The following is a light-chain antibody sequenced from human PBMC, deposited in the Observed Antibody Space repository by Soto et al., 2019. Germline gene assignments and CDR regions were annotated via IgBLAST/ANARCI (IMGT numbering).Light chain of an antibody. CDR1: QDIGDD. CDR2: VAS. CDR3: LQDYKYPLT. V-gene: IGKV1-6*02. J-gene: IGKJ4*01. Sequence: AIQMTQSPSSVSASVGDRVTITCRASQDIGDDLGWYKQKPGKVPKLLIYVASSLQSGVPSRFSGSGSGTDFTLTISSLQPEDSATYYCLQDYKYPLTFGGGTKVEIK.